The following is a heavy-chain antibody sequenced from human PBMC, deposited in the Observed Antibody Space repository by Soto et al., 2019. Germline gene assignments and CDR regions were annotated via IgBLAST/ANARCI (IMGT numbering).Heavy chain of an antibody. CDR2: VYYSGSS. V-gene: IGHV4-31*03. CDR3: AKLSCTSSTCYFPGWFDP. J-gene: IGHJ5*02. D-gene: IGHD2-2*01. Sequence: SETPSITCTVSGDSISGGASFWSWIRQPPGKGLEWIANVYYSGSSYYNPSLKSRLTISVDTTKNQFSLQLKSMTAADTAVYYCAKLSCTSSTCYFPGWFDPRGQGTLVTVSS. CDR1: GDSISGGASF.